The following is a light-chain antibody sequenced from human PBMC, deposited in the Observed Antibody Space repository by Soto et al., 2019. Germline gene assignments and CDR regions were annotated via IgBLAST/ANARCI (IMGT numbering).Light chain of an antibody. CDR1: SSNIGANYD. CDR2: GNN. CDR3: QSYDNSLSGLWV. V-gene: IGLV1-40*01. J-gene: IGLJ3*02. Sequence: QPVLTQPPSVSGAPGQRVTISCTGSSSNIGANYDVHWYQQLPGTAPKLLIYGNNNRPSGVPDRFSASKSGSSASLAITGLQAEDEADYYCQSYDNSLSGLWVFGGGTKLTVL.